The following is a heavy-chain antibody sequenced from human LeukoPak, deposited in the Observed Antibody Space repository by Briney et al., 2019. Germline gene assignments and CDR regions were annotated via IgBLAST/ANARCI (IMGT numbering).Heavy chain of an antibody. Sequence: GGSLRLSCAASGFTFSSYIMNWVRQAPGKGLEWVSSITSSNSYIYYADSVKGRFTISRDNATNSLYLQMNSLRAEDTAVYYCAREGKLSISYFDYWGQGTLVTVSS. CDR2: ITSSNSYI. D-gene: IGHD3-16*02. V-gene: IGHV3-21*01. CDR1: GFTFSSYI. J-gene: IGHJ4*02. CDR3: AREGKLSISYFDY.